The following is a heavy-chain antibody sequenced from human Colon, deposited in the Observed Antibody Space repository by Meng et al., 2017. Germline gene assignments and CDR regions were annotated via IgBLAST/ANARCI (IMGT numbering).Heavy chain of an antibody. V-gene: IGHV4-4*02. Sequence: QWRLQESGPGLLKPSGTLSLTCTVSGDSISSDIWWSWVRQPPGKGLEWIGEVYHRGDTNYNPSLKSRVDISVDKSKNQFYLSLFSVTAADTAVYYCGRDQGRELINHWGQGTLVTVSS. CDR3: GRDQGRELINH. D-gene: IGHD1-7*01. J-gene: IGHJ4*02. CDR2: VYHRGDT. CDR1: GDSISSDIW.